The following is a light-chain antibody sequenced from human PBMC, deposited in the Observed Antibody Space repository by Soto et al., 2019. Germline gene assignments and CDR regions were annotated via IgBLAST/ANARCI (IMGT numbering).Light chain of an antibody. CDR3: SSYTSRSTLGV. CDR2: DVS. V-gene: IGLV2-14*03. J-gene: IGLJ2*01. Sequence: QSALTQPASVSGSPGQSITISCTGTNRDIGGYNYVSWYQQHPGKAPKLMIYDVSNRPSGVSYRFSGSKSGNTASLTISGLQAEDEADYYCSSYTSRSTLGVFGGGTQLTVL. CDR1: NRDIGGYNY.